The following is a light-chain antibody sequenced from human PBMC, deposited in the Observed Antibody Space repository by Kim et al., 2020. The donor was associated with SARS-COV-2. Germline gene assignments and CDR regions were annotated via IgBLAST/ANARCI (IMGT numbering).Light chain of an antibody. V-gene: IGKV3-20*01. Sequence: SLSPGERVTLSCRASQSVSSSYLAWYQQKPGQAPRLLIYGASSRATGITDRFSGSGSGTDFTLTISRLEPEDFAVYYCHQYGGSLFGGGTKVDIK. J-gene: IGKJ4*01. CDR2: GAS. CDR3: HQYGGSL. CDR1: QSVSSSY.